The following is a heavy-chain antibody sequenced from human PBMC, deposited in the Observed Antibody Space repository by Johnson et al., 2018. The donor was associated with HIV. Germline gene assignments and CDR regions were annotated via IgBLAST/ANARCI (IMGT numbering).Heavy chain of an antibody. V-gene: IGHV3-30*04. D-gene: IGHD2-21*01. CDR3: AKAIVVWIARNNDDGFDI. Sequence: QVQLMESGGGVVQPGRSLRLSCAASGFTFSSYAMHWVRQAPGKGLEWVAVISYDGSYKYYGDSVKGRFTISRDNPKNTLYLQMNSLRAEDTAVYDCAKAIVVWIARNNDDGFDIWGQGTMVTVSS. CDR1: GFTFSSYA. J-gene: IGHJ3*02. CDR2: ISYDGSYK.